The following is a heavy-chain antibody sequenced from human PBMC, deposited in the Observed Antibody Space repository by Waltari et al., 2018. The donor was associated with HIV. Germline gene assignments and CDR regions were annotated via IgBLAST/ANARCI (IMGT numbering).Heavy chain of an antibody. J-gene: IGHJ4*02. V-gene: IGHV1-2*02. CDR3: ARDICNGGSCYSYYFDY. Sequence: QVQLVQSGAEVKKPGASVKISCKASGYTFTGYYMHWVRQAPGQGLEWRGWINPDNGGKKYGQKFQGRVTMTRDTSISTAYMELSRLRSDDTAVYYCARDICNGGSCYSYYFDYWGQGTLVTVSS. CDR2: INPDNGGK. CDR1: GYTFTGYY. D-gene: IGHD2-15*01.